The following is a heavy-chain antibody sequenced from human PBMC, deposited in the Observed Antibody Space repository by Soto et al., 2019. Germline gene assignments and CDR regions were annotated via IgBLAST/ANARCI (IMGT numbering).Heavy chain of an antibody. J-gene: IGHJ4*02. CDR3: ARGSDYGRY. CDR1: GCSISHYY. Sequence: PXETLSLTCSVAGCSISHYYWSWIRQSPGKGLEWIGYAYYSGSPTYNPSLKSRVTMSVDTSKNQFSLNLRSVTAADTAVYYCARGSDYGRYWGQGTLVTSPQ. D-gene: IGHD4-17*01. V-gene: IGHV4-59*01. CDR2: AYYSGSP.